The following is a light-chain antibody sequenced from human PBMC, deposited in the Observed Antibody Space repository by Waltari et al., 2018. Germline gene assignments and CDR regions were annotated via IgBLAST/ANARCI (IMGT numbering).Light chain of an antibody. Sequence: YELSQPPSLSDSPRPTTTTTCSAEDRVNKFVHWYQQRTGQPPILVISKGADWPPGLIERFSGTNSGNTATLAVSGTQVVDEADYYCRAWDVAIVVFGGGTKLTVL. V-gene: IGLV3-1*01. CDR3: RAWDVAIVV. CDR1: DRVNKF. CDR2: KGA. J-gene: IGLJ2*01.